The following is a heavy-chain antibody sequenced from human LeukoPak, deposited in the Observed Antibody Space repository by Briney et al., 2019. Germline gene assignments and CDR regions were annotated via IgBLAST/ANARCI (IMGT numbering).Heavy chain of an antibody. CDR1: GCTFINYQ. CDR3: TRTWWTEACSSSSCLTPDFDY. D-gene: IGHD2-2*01. CDR2: INSNSGAT. J-gene: IGHJ4*02. V-gene: IGHV1-2*06. Sequence: ASVKVSCRTSGCTFINYQIHWVRQAPDQGLEWMGRINSNSGATVFAQKFQGRVTMTRDTSINTVYMELSSLEFDDTAVYYCTRTWWTEACSSSSCLTPDFDYWGQGTPVTVSS.